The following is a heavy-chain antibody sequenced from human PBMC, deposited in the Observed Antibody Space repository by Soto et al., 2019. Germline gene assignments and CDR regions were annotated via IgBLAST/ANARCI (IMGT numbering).Heavy chain of an antibody. CDR2: MSPSSGDT. D-gene: IGHD3-3*01. J-gene: IGHJ4*02. V-gene: IGHV1-8*01. CDR1: GYTFANYD. Sequence: ASVKVSCKASGYTFANYDINWLRQAAGQGLEWMGWMSPSSGDTGYAQKFQGRVTMTRDTSTSTVYMELSSLRSEDTAVYYCARLTVSGFWSGYPHPPDDYWGQGTLVTVSS. CDR3: ARLTVSGFWSGYPHPPDDY.